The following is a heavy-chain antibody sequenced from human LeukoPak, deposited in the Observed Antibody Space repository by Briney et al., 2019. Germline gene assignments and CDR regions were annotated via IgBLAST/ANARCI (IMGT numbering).Heavy chain of an antibody. D-gene: IGHD2-8*02. J-gene: IGHJ4*02. CDR1: GFSLSTSGVG. CDR2: IYWNDDK. V-gene: IGHV2-5*01. Sequence: SGPTLVNPTQTLTLTCTFSGFSLSTSGVGVGWIRQPPGKALEWLALIYWNDDKRYSPSLKNRLTITKDASKNQVVLTVTNMDPVDTATYYCAYRHNTSPLVDSWGQGTLVTVSS. CDR3: AYRHNTSPLVDS.